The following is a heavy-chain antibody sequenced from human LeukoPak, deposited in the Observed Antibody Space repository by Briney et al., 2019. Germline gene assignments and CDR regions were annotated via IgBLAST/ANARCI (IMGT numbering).Heavy chain of an antibody. CDR3: ARELGTAYYGSGNYHYNALYYYLGV. CDR1: GASISSYY. CDR2: IYTCGST. D-gene: IGHD3-10*01. Sequence: SETLSLTCTVSGASISSYYWRWIRQPAGKGLEWIGRIYTCGSTEYNPSLKSRVTISVDTSKNQFSLTPSAVTAADTAVYYCARELGTAYYGSGNYHYNALYYYLGVWGKGTTVTISS. J-gene: IGHJ6*03. V-gene: IGHV4-4*07.